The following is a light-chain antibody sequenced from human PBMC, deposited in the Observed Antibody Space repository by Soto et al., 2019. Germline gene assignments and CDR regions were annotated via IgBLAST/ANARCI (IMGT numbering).Light chain of an antibody. J-gene: IGKJ5*01. V-gene: IGKV3-20*01. CDR2: GAS. CDR3: VHNGNYLPTT. CDR1: QTVSSNY. Sequence: EIGLTQSPGTLSLSPGEGATLSCRASQTVSSNYLAWYQQKPGQAPRLLIYGASSSATGIRDRFSGSGSGTVFVLTISSMEPEDFAVIYCVHNGNYLPTTFGQGTRLEIK.